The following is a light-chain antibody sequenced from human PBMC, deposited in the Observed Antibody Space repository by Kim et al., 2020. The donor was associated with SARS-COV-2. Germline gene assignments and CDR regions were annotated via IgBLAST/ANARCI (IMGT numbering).Light chain of an antibody. J-gene: IGLJ2*01. V-gene: IGLV1-40*01. Sequence: GQGVTITCTGRSSNLGAGYGVHWNQQLPGTAPKLNIYRNSNRPSGVPDRFSGSKSGTSASLAITGLQAEDEADYYCQSYDSSLSVVFGGETKLTVL. CDR1: SSNLGAGYG. CDR3: QSYDSSLSVV. CDR2: RNS.